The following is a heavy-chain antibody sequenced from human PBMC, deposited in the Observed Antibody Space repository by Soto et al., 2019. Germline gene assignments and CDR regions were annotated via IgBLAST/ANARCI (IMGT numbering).Heavy chain of an antibody. CDR1: GGTFSSYS. V-gene: IGHV1-69*18. D-gene: IGHD3-9*01. J-gene: IGHJ6*02. Sequence: QVQLVQSGAEVKTPGSSVKVSCKASGGTFSSYSINWVRQVPGQGLEWMGRLIPMFGTTDYAQRFQGRVTFTADESTSTASMEVTNLTSEDTAVYYCARAVVLTFTRFYDMDVWGQGTTVTVSS. CDR2: LIPMFGTT. CDR3: ARAVVLTFTRFYDMDV.